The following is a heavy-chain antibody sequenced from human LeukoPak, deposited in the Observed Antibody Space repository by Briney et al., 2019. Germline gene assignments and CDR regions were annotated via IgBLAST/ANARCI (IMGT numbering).Heavy chain of an antibody. CDR2: FDPEDGET. J-gene: IGHJ6*02. D-gene: IGHD3-10*01. Sequence: ASVKVSCKISGHSLTEMFMHWVRLAPGRGLEWMGTFDPEDGETTYAQRFQGRVTMTEDTSADTAYIDLTSLTSEDTALYYCATGLLGGTWYYGAMDVWGQGTTVTVSS. CDR3: ATGLLGGTWYYGAMDV. CDR1: GHSLTEMF. V-gene: IGHV1-24*01.